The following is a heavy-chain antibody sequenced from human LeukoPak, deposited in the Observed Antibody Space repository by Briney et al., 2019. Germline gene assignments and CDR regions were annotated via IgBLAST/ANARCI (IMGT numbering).Heavy chain of an antibody. D-gene: IGHD4-17*01. J-gene: IGHJ6*03. CDR2: IIPAFGTT. V-gene: IGHV1-69*05. CDR1: GFSSYA. CDR3: AKADYGEYYYMDV. Sequence: ASVKVSCKASGFSSYAISWVRQAPGQGLEWMGGIIPAFGTTNYAQEFQGRVTVTTDESTSTVYMELSGLRFEDTAVYYCAKADYGEYYYMDVWGKGTTVTVSS.